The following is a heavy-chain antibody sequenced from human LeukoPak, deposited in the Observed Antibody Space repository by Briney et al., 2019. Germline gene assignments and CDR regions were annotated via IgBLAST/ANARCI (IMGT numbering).Heavy chain of an antibody. Sequence: GGSLRLSCAASGFTFSSYGMSWVRQAPGKGLEWVSAISGSGGSTYYADSVKGRFTISRDNSKNTLHLQMNSLRAEDTAVYYCAELGITMIGGVWGKGTTVTISS. CDR2: ISGSGGST. V-gene: IGHV3-23*01. CDR3: AELGITMIGGV. CDR1: GFTFSSYG. D-gene: IGHD3-10*02. J-gene: IGHJ6*04.